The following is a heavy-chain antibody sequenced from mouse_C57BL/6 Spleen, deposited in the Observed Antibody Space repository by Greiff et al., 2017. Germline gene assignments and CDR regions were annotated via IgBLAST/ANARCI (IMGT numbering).Heavy chain of an antibody. CDR3: ARESVVATRGFDY. J-gene: IGHJ2*01. Sequence: VQLQQPGAELVKPGASVKMSCKASGYTFTSYWITWVKQRPGQGLEWIGDIYPGSGSTNYNEKFKSKATLTVDTSSSTAYMQLSSLTSEDAAVDYCARESVVATRGFDYWGQGTTLTVSS. CDR1: GYTFTSYW. CDR2: IYPGSGST. V-gene: IGHV1-55*01. D-gene: IGHD1-1*01.